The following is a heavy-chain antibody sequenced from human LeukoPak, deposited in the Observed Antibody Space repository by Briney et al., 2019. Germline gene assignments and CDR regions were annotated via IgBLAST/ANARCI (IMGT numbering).Heavy chain of an antibody. CDR2: IYYSGST. J-gene: IGHJ4*02. Sequence: SETLSLTCTVSGGSISSSSYYWGWIRQPPGKGLEWIGSIYYSGSTYYNPSLKSRFTISVDTSKNQFSLKLSSVTAADTAVYYCARHGHDSSGYYYFDYWGQGTLVTVSS. CDR3: ARHGHDSSGYYYFDY. D-gene: IGHD3-22*01. V-gene: IGHV4-39*01. CDR1: GGSISSSSYY.